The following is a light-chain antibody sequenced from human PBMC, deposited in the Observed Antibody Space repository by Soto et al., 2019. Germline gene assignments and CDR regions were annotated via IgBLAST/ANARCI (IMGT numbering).Light chain of an antibody. Sequence: EIVMTQSPATLSVSPGERATLSCRASQSVSSKLAWYQQKPGQAPRLLIYVSSTRATGIPARFSGSGSGTEFTLTISSLQCEDLEVYFCQQYNKWYTFGQGTKLEIK. J-gene: IGKJ2*01. CDR2: VSS. CDR3: QQYNKWYT. CDR1: QSVSSK. V-gene: IGKV3-15*01.